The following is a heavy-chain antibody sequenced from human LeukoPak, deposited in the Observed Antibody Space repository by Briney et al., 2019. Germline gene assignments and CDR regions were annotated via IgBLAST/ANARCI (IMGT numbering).Heavy chain of an antibody. CDR1: GFTFSSYA. CDR3: AREDPSIAAAHFDY. Sequence: GGSLRLPCAASGFTFSSYAMQWVRQAPGKGLEWVAVISYDGSNKYYADSVKGRFTISRDNSKNTLYLQMNSLRAEYTAVYYCAREDPSIAAAHFDYWGQGTLVTVSS. D-gene: IGHD6-13*01. V-gene: IGHV3-30-3*01. J-gene: IGHJ4*02. CDR2: ISYDGSNK.